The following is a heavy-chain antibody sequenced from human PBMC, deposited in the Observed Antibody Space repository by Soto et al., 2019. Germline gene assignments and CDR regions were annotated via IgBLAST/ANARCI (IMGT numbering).Heavy chain of an antibody. CDR2: ISAYSDDP. V-gene: IGHV1-18*01. J-gene: IGHJ5*02. D-gene: IGHD2-2*01. CDR1: GNTFTNFG. Sequence: ASVKVSCKASGNTFTNFGVTWVRQAPGQGLEWMGWISAYSDDPNYAQKFQGRVTMTIDTSTSTAYLDLRSLTSDDTAVYYCARVIPGAEAWFDPWGQGTLVTVSS. CDR3: ARVIPGAEAWFDP.